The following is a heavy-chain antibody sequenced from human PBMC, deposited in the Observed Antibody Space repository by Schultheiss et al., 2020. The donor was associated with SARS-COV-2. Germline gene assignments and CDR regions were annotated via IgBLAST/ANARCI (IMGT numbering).Heavy chain of an antibody. J-gene: IGHJ3*02. CDR3: ARFGGVTAIVGAFDI. CDR1: GGSFSGYY. Sequence: SETLSLTCAVYGGSFSGYYWSWIRQPPGKGLEWIGYIYYSGSTNYNPSLKSRVTISVDTSKNQFSLKLSSVTAADTAVYYCARFGGVTAIVGAFDIWGQGTMVTVSS. CDR2: IYYSGST. V-gene: IGHV4-59*01. D-gene: IGHD2-21*02.